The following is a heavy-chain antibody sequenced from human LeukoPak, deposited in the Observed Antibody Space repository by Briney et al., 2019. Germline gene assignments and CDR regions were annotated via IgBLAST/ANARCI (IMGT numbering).Heavy chain of an antibody. Sequence: LQTLSLTCAVSGGSISSGGYSWSWIRQPPGKGLEWIGYIYHSGSTCYNPSLKSRVTISVDRSKNQFSLKLSSVTAADTAVYYCARRLAIWGQGTLVTVSS. CDR1: GGSISSGGYS. V-gene: IGHV4-30-2*02. CDR3: ARRLAI. D-gene: IGHD3-3*02. CDR2: IYHSGST. J-gene: IGHJ4*02.